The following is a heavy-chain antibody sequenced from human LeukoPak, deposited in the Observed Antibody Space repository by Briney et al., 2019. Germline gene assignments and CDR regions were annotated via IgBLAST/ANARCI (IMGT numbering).Heavy chain of an antibody. V-gene: IGHV1-8*01. J-gene: IGHJ4*02. D-gene: IGHD3-22*01. CDR2: INPNSGNT. CDR1: GYTFTSYD. CDR3: ARDYYDSSGYRTGSVDY. Sequence: ASVKVSCKASGYTFTSYDINWVRQATGQGLEWMGWINPNSGNTGYAQKFQGRVTMTRDTSTSTVYMELSSLRSEDTAVYYCARDYYDSSGYRTGSVDYWGQGTLVTVSS.